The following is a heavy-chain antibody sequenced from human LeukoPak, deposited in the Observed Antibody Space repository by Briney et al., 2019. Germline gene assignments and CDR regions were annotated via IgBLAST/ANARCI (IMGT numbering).Heavy chain of an antibody. J-gene: IGHJ4*02. CDR1: GFTFSNAW. D-gene: IGHD1-26*01. CDR2: IKSKTDGGTT. Sequence: PGGSLRLSCAPSGFTFSNAWMSWVRQIPVKGLEWVARIKSKTDGGTTNYAAPVKDRFTISRDDSQNTAYLQMNSLKTEDTAVYYCTAVRWSGSFDYWGQGILVTVSS. CDR3: TAVRWSGSFDY. V-gene: IGHV3-15*01.